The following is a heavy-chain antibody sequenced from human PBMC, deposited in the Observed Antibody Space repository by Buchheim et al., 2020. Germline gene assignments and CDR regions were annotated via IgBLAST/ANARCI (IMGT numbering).Heavy chain of an antibody. D-gene: IGHD3-3*01. V-gene: IGHV3-30*18. CDR1: GFTFSSYA. Sequence: VQLLESGGGLVQPGGSLRLSCAASGFTFSSYAMSWVRQAPGKGLEWVAVISYDGSNKYYADSVKGRFTISRDNSKNTLYLQMNSLRAEDTAVYYCAKDFRYYDFWSGYYKGGLFDYWGQGTL. J-gene: IGHJ4*02. CDR2: ISYDGSNK. CDR3: AKDFRYYDFWSGYYKGGLFDY.